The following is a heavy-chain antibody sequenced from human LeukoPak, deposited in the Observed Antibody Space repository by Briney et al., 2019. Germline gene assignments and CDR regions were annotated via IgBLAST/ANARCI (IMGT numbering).Heavy chain of an antibody. Sequence: GGSLRLSCAASGFTFDGYSMNWVRQAPGKGLEWVSSISTSGRYINYAGSVKGRFTVSRDNRKNSLFLQMNSLRAEDTATYYCAREIDRTIIGPGIWGQGTMVTVSS. CDR2: ISTSGRYI. CDR3: AREIDRTIIGPGI. J-gene: IGHJ3*02. D-gene: IGHD3-22*01. V-gene: IGHV3-21*04. CDR1: GFTFDGYS.